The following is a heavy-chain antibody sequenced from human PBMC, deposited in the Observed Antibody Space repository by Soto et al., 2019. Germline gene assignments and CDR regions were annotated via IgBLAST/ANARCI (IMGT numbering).Heavy chain of an antibody. CDR1: GFTFSNYW. CDR2: IDHDGIGT. CDR3: GSVFEH. J-gene: IGHJ4*01. V-gene: IGHV3-74*01. Sequence: GGSLRLSCAASGFTFSNYWMHWVRQVPGRGLVWVSRIDHDGIGTSYADSVKGRFTISRDNAKNMVYLEMNSLRVEDTAVYYCGSVFEHWGHATLVTVSS.